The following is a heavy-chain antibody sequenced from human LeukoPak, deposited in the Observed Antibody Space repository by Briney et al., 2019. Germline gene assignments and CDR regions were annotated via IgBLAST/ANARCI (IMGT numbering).Heavy chain of an antibody. D-gene: IGHD2-2*01. V-gene: IGHV1-69*13. CDR3: ASGLYRYCSSTSCYFDY. J-gene: IGHJ4*02. CDR2: IIPIFGTA. Sequence: SVKVSCKASGGTFSGYAISWVRQAPGQGLEWMGGIIPIFGTANYAQKLQGRVTITADESTSTAYMELSSLRSEDTAVYYCASGLYRYCSSTSCYFDYWGQGTLVTVSS. CDR1: GGTFSGYA.